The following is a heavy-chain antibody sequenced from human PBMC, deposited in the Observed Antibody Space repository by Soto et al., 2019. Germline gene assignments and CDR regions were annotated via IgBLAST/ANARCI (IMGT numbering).Heavy chain of an antibody. V-gene: IGHV4-31*03. D-gene: IGHD6-13*01. CDR1: GSSISSGGYY. Sequence: SETLSLTCTVSGSSISSGGYYWSWIRQHPGKGLEWIGYFYYSGSTYYNPSLKSRVTLSVDTFKNQFSLKLSSVTAADTAVYYCARVLSSSWSLAFDIWGQGTMVTVSS. CDR3: ARVLSSSWSLAFDI. CDR2: FYYSGST. J-gene: IGHJ3*02.